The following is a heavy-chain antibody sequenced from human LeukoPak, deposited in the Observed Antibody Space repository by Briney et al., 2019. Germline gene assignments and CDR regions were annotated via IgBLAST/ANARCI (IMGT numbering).Heavy chain of an antibody. CDR1: GFTFGSYE. CDR3: AKPKDNSLYCFDY. V-gene: IGHV3-48*03. CDR2: ISAGGGVI. D-gene: IGHD1-20*01. Sequence: GRSLRLSCAASGFTFGSYEMDWVRQAPGKGLEWVSSISAGGGVINFADSVKGRLTISGDNAKDSLYLQMNSLRAEDTAVYYCAKPKDNSLYCFDYWGQGTLVTVSS. J-gene: IGHJ4*02.